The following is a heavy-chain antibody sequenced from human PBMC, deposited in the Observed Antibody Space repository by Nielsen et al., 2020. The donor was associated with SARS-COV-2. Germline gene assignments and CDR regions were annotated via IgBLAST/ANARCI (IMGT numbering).Heavy chain of an antibody. V-gene: IGHV3-30*03. Sequence: GGSLRLSCAASGLTFGNYQMHWVRQAPGKGLEWMAIISYDGINEHYADSVKGRFTVSRDNSNDTLHLQMNSLRLEDTAVYYCARAEGEDWAVVSPGLGPFDQWGRGTLVTVSS. D-gene: IGHD4-23*01. CDR3: ARAEGEDWAVVSPGLGPFDQ. CDR1: GLTFGNYQ. J-gene: IGHJ4*02. CDR2: ISYDGINE.